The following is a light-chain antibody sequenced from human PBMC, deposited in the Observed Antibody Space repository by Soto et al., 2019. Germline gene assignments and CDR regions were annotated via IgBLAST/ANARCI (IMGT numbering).Light chain of an antibody. Sequence: DLQMTQSPSSLSASVGDRVTIACQASQDINSYLNWYQQKPGKAPKLLIYDAFNLETGVPSRFSGRGSGTDFAFTISSLQPEDIATYYCQQYDNYPYSFGQGTKLEIK. CDR1: QDINSY. CDR3: QQYDNYPYS. V-gene: IGKV1-33*01. J-gene: IGKJ2*03. CDR2: DAF.